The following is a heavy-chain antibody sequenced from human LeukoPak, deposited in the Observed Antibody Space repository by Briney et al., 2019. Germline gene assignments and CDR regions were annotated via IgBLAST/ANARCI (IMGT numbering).Heavy chain of an antibody. CDR2: ISSSSSTI. CDR1: GFTFSSYS. CDR3: ARRAISGCDY. D-gene: IGHD3-22*01. Sequence: GGSLRLSCAASGFTFSSYSMNWVRQAPGKGLEWVSYISSSSSTIYYADSVKGRFTISRDNAKNSLYLQMNSLRAEDTAVYYCARRAISGCDYWGQGTLVTVSS. J-gene: IGHJ4*02. V-gene: IGHV3-48*04.